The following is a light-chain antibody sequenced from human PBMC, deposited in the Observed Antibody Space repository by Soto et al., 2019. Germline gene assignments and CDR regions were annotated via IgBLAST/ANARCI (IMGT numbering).Light chain of an antibody. V-gene: IGKV3-15*01. CDR2: GAS. Sequence: EIVMTQSPATLSVSPGERATLSCRASQSVSSNLAWYQQKPGQAPRLLIYGASTRATGIPARFSGSGSGTEFTLTISSLQSEDFAVCYCQQYNNWPFTFGPGTNVDIK. J-gene: IGKJ3*01. CDR3: QQYNNWPFT. CDR1: QSVSSN.